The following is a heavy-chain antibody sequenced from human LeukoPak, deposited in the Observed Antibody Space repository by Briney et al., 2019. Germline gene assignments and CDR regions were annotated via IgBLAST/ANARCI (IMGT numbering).Heavy chain of an antibody. CDR2: ISYNGRT. J-gene: IGHJ4*02. V-gene: IGHV4-39*01. Sequence: SETQSLTCTVSGGSISSRSFYWGWIRQSPGKGLEWIGIISYNGRTYYNPSLKSRVTISGDTSKSQFSLNMNSVTAADTAFYYCASHLEALGIGFPFDLWGQGTLVTVSS. CDR3: ASHLEALGIGFPFDL. D-gene: IGHD1-26*01. CDR1: GGSISSRSFY.